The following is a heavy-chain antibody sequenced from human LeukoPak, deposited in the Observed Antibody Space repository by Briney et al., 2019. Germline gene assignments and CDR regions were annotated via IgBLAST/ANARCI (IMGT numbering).Heavy chain of an antibody. D-gene: IGHD3-22*01. CDR2: ITSSSSYI. Sequence: GGSLRLSCAASGFTFSSYSMNWVRQAPGKGLEWVSSITSSSSYIYYADSVKGRFTISRDNAKNSLYLQMNSLRAEDTAVYYCARDLYRTVVVPHYFDYWGQGTLVTVSS. J-gene: IGHJ4*02. CDR3: ARDLYRTVVVPHYFDY. V-gene: IGHV3-21*01. CDR1: GFTFSSYS.